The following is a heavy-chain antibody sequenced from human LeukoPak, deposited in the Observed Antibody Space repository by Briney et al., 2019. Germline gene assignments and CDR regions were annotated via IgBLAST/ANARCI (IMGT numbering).Heavy chain of an antibody. CDR1: GGSFSGYY. CDR3: ARGIGLRYFDWLLYPQYPHYYYYYGMDV. J-gene: IGHJ6*02. Sequence: PSETLSLTCAVYGGSFSGYYWSWIRQHPGKGLEWIGYIYYSGSTYYNPSLKSRVTISVDTSKNQFSLKLSSVTAADTAVYYCARGIGLRYFDWLLYPQYPHYYYYYGMDVWGQGTTVTVSS. D-gene: IGHD3-9*01. V-gene: IGHV4-31*11. CDR2: IYYSGST.